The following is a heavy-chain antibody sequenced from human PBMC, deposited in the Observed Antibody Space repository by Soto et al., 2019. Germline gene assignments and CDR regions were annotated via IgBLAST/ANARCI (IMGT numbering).Heavy chain of an antibody. D-gene: IGHD3-16*01. CDR3: ARWGTTGGLDV. CDR2: TSYDGSDE. Sequence: ESGGGVVQPGTSLRVSCVGSGFTFRSYVMHWVRQAPGKGLEWVALTSYDGSDEYYDDSVRGRFTISRDNSRNTVDLQMDSLRLEDTALYYCARWGTTGGLDVWGQGTLVSVSS. V-gene: IGHV3-30*19. CDR1: GFTFRSYV. J-gene: IGHJ1*01.